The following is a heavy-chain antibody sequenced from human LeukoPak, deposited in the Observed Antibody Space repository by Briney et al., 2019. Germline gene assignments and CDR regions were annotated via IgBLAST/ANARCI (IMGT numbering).Heavy chain of an antibody. Sequence: GGSLRLSCTASGLTFSGSDMHWVRQASGKGLEWVGRIRSKTNNYATAYAASGRGRFTISRDDSKNTACLRMNSLKNEDTSIYYCTRVYSSAYGSFDIWGPGTMVTVPS. CDR1: GLTFSGSD. CDR3: TRVYSSAYGSFDI. V-gene: IGHV3-73*01. J-gene: IGHJ3*02. CDR2: IRSKTNNYAT. D-gene: IGHD6-19*01.